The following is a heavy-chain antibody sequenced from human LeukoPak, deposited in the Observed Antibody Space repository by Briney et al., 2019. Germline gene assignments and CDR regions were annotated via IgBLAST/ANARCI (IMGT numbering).Heavy chain of an antibody. V-gene: IGHV4-59*01. Sequence: SETLSLTCAVYGGSFSGYYWSWIRQPPGKGLEWIGYIYYSGSTNYNPSLKSRVTISVDTSKNQFSLKLSSVTAADTAVYYCARAPYYGDYRLQIFDYWGQGTLVTVSS. CDR3: ARAPYYGDYRLQIFDY. D-gene: IGHD4-17*01. CDR1: GGSFSGYY. CDR2: IYYSGST. J-gene: IGHJ4*02.